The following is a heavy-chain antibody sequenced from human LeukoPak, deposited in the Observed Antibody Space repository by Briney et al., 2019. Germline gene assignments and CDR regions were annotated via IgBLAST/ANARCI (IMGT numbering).Heavy chain of an antibody. Sequence: PGGSLRLSCAASGFTFSSYVMSWVRQAPGKGLEWVSAISGSDGSTWYADSVRGRFTIPRDNPKNTLYLQMNSLRADDTAVYYYAKHRGSGVAGTGGVESWGQGTLVTVSS. D-gene: IGHD6-19*01. CDR3: AKHRGSGVAGTGGVES. CDR2: ISGSDGST. J-gene: IGHJ4*02. V-gene: IGHV3-23*01. CDR1: GFTFSSYV.